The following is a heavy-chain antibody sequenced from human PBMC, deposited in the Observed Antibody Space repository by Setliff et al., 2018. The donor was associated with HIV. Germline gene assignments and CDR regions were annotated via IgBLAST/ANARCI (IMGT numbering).Heavy chain of an antibody. D-gene: IGHD3-22*01. CDR3: ARLHPTTYYYDSSGYYADF. V-gene: IGHV4-38-2*02. Sequence: LSLTCIVSDYSISSGYDWGWIRQPPGKGLEWLGSISHNGNTYYNPSLKSRVTISVDTSKNQFSLKLNSVTAADTAVYYCARLHPTTYYYDSSGYYADFWGQGTLVTVSS. J-gene: IGHJ4*02. CDR2: ISHNGNT. CDR1: DYSISSGYD.